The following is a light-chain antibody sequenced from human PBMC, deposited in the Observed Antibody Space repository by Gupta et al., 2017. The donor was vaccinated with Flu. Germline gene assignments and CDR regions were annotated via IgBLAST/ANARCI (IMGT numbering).Light chain of an antibody. CDR3: SSYTSSSTLGV. J-gene: IGLJ1*01. CDR1: SSDVGGYNY. Sequence: QSALTQPASVSGSPGQSITLSCIGTSSDVGGYNYVSWYQQHPGKAPKFIIYEVSNRPSGVSNRFSGSKSGNTASLTISGLQAEDEADYYCSSYTSSSTLGVFGTGTKVTVL. CDR2: EVS. V-gene: IGLV2-14*01.